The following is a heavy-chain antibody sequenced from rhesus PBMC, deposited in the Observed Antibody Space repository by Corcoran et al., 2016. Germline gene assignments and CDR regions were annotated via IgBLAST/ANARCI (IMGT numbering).Heavy chain of an antibody. V-gene: IGHV4S14*01. Sequence: QVQLQESGPGLVKPSETLSLTCAVSGGTISGYYYWSWIRQPPGKGLECIGSIYGGCCTNYLTPSLQSRVTLSVATSKNPFSLTLSSGTAADTAVYYCATLGVSSVWYGSHDYWGQGVLVTVSS. CDR2: IYGGCCTN. J-gene: IGHJ4*01. D-gene: IGHD6-31*01. CDR3: ATLGVSSVWYGSHDY. CDR1: GGTISGYYY.